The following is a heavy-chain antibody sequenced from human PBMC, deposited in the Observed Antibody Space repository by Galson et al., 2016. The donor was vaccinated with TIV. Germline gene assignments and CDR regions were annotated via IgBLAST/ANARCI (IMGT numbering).Heavy chain of an antibody. V-gene: IGHV3-9*01. J-gene: IGHJ6*02. CDR3: GIDLSPWGLDV. Sequence: IGYADSVKGRFTISRDNAKNSLYLQMNSLRTEDTAFYYCGIDLSPWGLDVWGQGTTVTVSS. CDR2: I.